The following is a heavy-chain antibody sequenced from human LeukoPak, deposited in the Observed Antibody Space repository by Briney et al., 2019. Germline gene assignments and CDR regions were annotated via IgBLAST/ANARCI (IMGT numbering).Heavy chain of an antibody. V-gene: IGHV4-59*01. CDR2: IYHSGTF. D-gene: IGHD6-19*01. Sequence: SETLSLTCTLSGGSMSSYYWNWIRQPPGKGLEWIGYIYHSGTFNYNPSLKSRVTMSVDTSKNQFSLHLRSVTVVDTAVYYCARSYSSGWEYTWFDPWGQGTLVTVSS. CDR1: GGSMSSYY. CDR3: ARSYSSGWEYTWFDP. J-gene: IGHJ5*02.